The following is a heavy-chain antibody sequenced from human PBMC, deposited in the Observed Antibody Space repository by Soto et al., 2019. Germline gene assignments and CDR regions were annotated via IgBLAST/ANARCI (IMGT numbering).Heavy chain of an antibody. Sequence: GGSLRLSCAASGFSFSDAWLNWVRQAPGKGLEWVGRVKGKTDGETADYATFVKGRFTISRDDSKNALYLQMNSLKTEDTAVYYCAAERAYFHDSNGYLSIDFWGQGTLVTVSS. CDR3: AAERAYFHDSNGYLSIDF. CDR1: GFSFSDAW. D-gene: IGHD3-22*01. V-gene: IGHV3-15*07. CDR2: VKGKTDGETA. J-gene: IGHJ4*02.